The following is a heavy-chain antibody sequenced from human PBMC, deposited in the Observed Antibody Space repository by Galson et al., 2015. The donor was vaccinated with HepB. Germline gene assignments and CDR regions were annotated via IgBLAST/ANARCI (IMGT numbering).Heavy chain of an antibody. Sequence: QSGAEVKKPGESLRISCKVSGYTLTELSMHWVRQAPGKGLEWMGGFDPEDGETIYAQKFQGRVTMTEDTSTDTAYMELSSLRSEDTAVYYCAASSSWYRAYLDWGQGTLVTVSS. CDR1: GYTLTELS. CDR3: AASSSWYRAYLD. J-gene: IGHJ4*02. D-gene: IGHD6-13*01. CDR2: FDPEDGET. V-gene: IGHV1-24*01.